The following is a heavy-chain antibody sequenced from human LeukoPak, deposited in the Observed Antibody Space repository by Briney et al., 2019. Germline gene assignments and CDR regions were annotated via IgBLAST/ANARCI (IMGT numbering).Heavy chain of an antibody. CDR2: ISGSGGST. Sequence: QPGGSLRLSCAASGFTFSSYAMSWVRQAPGKGLEWVSAISGSGGSTYYADSVKGRFTISRDNSKNTLYLQMNSLIAEDTAVYYCASLLAGPNAFDIWGQGTMVTVSS. CDR3: ASLLAGPNAFDI. CDR1: GFTFSSYA. D-gene: IGHD6-13*01. V-gene: IGHV3-23*01. J-gene: IGHJ3*02.